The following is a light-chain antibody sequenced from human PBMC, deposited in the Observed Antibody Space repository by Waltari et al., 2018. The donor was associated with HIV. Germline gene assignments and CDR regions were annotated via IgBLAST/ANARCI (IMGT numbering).Light chain of an antibody. CDR3: QTWATGSVV. V-gene: IGLV4-69*01. CDR2: LNSDGSH. CDR1: SWHSRYA. J-gene: IGLJ2*01. Sequence: QLVLTQSPSASSSLGASVKLTCTLSSWHSRYAIAWHHQQPEKGPRYLMKLNSDGSHTKGDGIPDRFSGSSSGAERYLTISSLQSEDEADYYCQTWATGSVVFGGGTKLTVL.